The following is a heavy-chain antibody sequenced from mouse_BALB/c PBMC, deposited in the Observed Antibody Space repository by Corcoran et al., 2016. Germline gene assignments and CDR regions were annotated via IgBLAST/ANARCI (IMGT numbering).Heavy chain of an antibody. CDR1: GYTFTNYG. CDR3: ARRYGSSYCYFDV. D-gene: IGHD1-1*01. V-gene: IGHV9-3-1*01. J-gene: IGHJ1*01. Sequence: QIQLVQSGPELKKPGETVKISCKASGYTFTNYGMNWVKQAPGKGLKWMGWINTYTGEPTYADDFKGRFAFSLETSASTAYLQINNLKNEDTATYFCARRYGSSYCYFDVWGAGTTVTVSS. CDR2: INTYTGEP.